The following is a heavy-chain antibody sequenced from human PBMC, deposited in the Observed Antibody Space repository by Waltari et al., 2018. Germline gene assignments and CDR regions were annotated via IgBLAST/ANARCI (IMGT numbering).Heavy chain of an antibody. Sequence: QVQLVQSGAEVKKPGSSVKVSCKASGGTFSSYAISWVRQAPGPGLEWMGRINPNSGGTNYAQKFQGRVTMTRDTSISTAYMELSRLRSDDTAVYYCARDPSYYYDSSGYYYADYWGQGTLVTVSS. CDR3: ARDPSYYYDSSGYYYADY. V-gene: IGHV1-2*06. CDR2: INPNSGGT. J-gene: IGHJ4*02. CDR1: GGTFSSYA. D-gene: IGHD3-22*01.